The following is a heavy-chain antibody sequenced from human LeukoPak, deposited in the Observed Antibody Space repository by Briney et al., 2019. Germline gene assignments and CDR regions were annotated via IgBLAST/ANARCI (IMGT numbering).Heavy chain of an antibody. CDR1: GFSVSSSY. D-gene: IGHD2-2*01. Sequence: GGSLRLSCAASGFSVSSSYMSWVRQAPGKGLEWVSVIYSGGTTYYTDSVEGRFTLSRDNSKNTLELQMNSLRAEDTAVYYCARGTHCSSTSCSVYWGQGTLVTVSS. CDR3: ARGTHCSSTSCSVY. V-gene: IGHV3-53*01. CDR2: IYSGGTT. J-gene: IGHJ4*02.